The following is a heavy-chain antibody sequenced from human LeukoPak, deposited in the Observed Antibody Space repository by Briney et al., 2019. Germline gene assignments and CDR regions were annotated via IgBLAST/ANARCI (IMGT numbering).Heavy chain of an antibody. J-gene: IGHJ5*02. D-gene: IGHD6-13*01. Sequence: ASVKVSCKASGYTFTSYYMHWVRQAPGQGLEWMGIINPSGGSTSYAQKFQGRVTMTRDTSINTAYMELRRLRSDDTAVYYCARGGATAGTKYNWFDPWGQGTLVTVSS. V-gene: IGHV1-46*01. CDR1: GYTFTSYY. CDR2: INPSGGST. CDR3: ARGGATAGTKYNWFDP.